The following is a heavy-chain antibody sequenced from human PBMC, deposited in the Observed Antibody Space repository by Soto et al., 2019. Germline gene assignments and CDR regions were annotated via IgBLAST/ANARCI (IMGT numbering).Heavy chain of an antibody. Sequence: PSETLSLTCTVSGGSISSYYWSWIRQPPGKGLEWIGYIYYSGSTNYNPSLKSRVTISVDTSKNQFSLKLSSVTAADTAVYYCVMARPGVWPTTFDYWGQGTLVTVSS. V-gene: IGHV4-59*01. J-gene: IGHJ4*02. CDR2: IYYSGST. D-gene: IGHD2-8*01. CDR1: GGSISSYY. CDR3: VMARPGVWPTTFDY.